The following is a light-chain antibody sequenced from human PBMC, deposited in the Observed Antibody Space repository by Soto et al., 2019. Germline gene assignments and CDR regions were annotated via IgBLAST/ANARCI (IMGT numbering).Light chain of an antibody. V-gene: IGKV2-28*01. CDR1: QSLLHSNGYNY. CDR3: MQAVQTPRT. Sequence: DIVMTQSPLSLPITPGEPASISCRSSQSLLHSNGYNYLDWYLQKPGQSPQLLIYSGSNRASGVPDRFSGIGSGTDFTLKISRVEAEDVGTYYGMQAVQTPRTFGPGTKLEIK. J-gene: IGKJ2*01. CDR2: SGS.